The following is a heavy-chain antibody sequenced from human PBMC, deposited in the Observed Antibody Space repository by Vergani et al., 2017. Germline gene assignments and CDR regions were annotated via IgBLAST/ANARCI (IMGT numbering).Heavy chain of an antibody. D-gene: IGHD6-13*01. CDR1: GGSISTNNW. Sequence: QVQLQESGPGLVKPPGTLSLTCAVSGGSISTNNWWSWVRQPPGKGLEWIGEIYHSGNTNYNPSLKSRVTMSVDTSKNQFSLKLNSVTAADTAVYYCARGSRAEGGSGPDKWGQGTLVTVSS. CDR2: IYHSGNT. CDR3: ARGSRAEGGSGPDK. V-gene: IGHV4-4*03. J-gene: IGHJ4*02.